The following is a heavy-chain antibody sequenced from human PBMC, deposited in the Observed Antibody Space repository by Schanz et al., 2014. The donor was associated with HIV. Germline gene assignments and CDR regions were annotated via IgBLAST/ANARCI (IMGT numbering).Heavy chain of an antibody. J-gene: IGHJ2*01. CDR2: INPNSGGT. D-gene: IGHD2-15*01. Sequence: QVQLVQSGAALRKPGTSVKVSCMVPGGTFNSHGFGWVRQAPGQGPEWMGGINPNSGGTNYAQKFHGRVTMTRDTSISTAYMELSRLRSDDTAVYYCALSRPSGYGGSWYFDLWGRGTLVAVSS. CDR3: ALSRPSGYGGSWYFDL. V-gene: IGHV1-2*02. CDR1: GGTFNSHG.